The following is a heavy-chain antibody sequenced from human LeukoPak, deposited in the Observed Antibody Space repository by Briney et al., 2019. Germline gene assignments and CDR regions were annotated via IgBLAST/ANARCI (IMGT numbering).Heavy chain of an antibody. D-gene: IGHD6-19*01. Sequence: PGGSLRLSCAASGFTFSSYAMSWVRQAPGKGLEWVSAISGSGGSTYYADSVKGRFTISRDNSKNTLYLQMNSLRAEDTAVYYCAKARKQWLVLGWFDPWGQGTLVTVSS. CDR3: AKARKQWLVLGWFDP. CDR2: ISGSGGST. J-gene: IGHJ5*02. V-gene: IGHV3-23*01. CDR1: GFTFSSYA.